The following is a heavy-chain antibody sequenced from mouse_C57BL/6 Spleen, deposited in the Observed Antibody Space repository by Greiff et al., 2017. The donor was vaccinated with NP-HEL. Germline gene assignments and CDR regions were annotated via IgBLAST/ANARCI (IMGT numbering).Heavy chain of an antibody. Sequence: VQLQQPGAELVKPGASVKLSCKASGYTFTSYWMQWVKQRPGQGLEWIGEIDPSDSYTNYNQKFKGKATLTVDTSSSTAYMQLSSLTSEDSAVYYCARSGRDWGQGTTLTVSS. CDR1: GYTFTSYW. CDR2: IDPSDSYT. D-gene: IGHD1-3*01. CDR3: ARSGRD. J-gene: IGHJ2*01. V-gene: IGHV1-50*01.